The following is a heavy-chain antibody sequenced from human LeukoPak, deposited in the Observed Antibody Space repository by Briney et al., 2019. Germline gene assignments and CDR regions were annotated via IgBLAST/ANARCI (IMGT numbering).Heavy chain of an antibody. Sequence: ASVQVSCKASGNSFSGYYIHGVRQAPDQALKWLGWINSNSGSPYSPQKFQDRVTMTRDTSISTAYMELSSLRSDDTAIYYCARRAVKWEIPGRYHFDLWGQGTLVTVSS. CDR1: GNSFSGYY. J-gene: IGHJ4*02. CDR2: INSNSGSP. D-gene: IGHD1-26*01. CDR3: ARRAVKWEIPGRYHFDL. V-gene: IGHV1-2*02.